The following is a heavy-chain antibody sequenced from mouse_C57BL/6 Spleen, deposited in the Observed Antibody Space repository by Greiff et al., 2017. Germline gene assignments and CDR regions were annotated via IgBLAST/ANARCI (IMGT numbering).Heavy chain of an antibody. Sequence: QVQLQQSDAELVKPGASVKISCKVSGYTFTDHTIHWMKQRPEQGLEWIGNIYPRDGSTKYNEKFKGKATLTADKSSSTAYMQLNSLTSEESAVYFCARFYYGSYWYFDVWGTGTTVTVSS. V-gene: IGHV1-78*01. CDR3: ARFYYGSYWYFDV. CDR1: GYTFTDHT. J-gene: IGHJ1*03. D-gene: IGHD1-1*01. CDR2: IYPRDGST.